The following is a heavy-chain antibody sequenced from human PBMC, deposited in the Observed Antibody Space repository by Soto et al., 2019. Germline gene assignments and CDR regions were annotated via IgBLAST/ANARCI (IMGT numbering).Heavy chain of an antibody. V-gene: IGHV3-13*05. J-gene: IGHJ6*03. Sequence: EVQLVESGGGLVQPGGSLRLSCAASGFSFNNYDMHWVRQVAGKGLEWVSAIGFAGDPFYTDSVKGRFTISRENAKDSLFLPVNTLRGGDTAVYYCARGSFGVRNFLAYMDVWGRGTTVAVSS. CDR2: IGFAGDP. CDR3: ARGSFGVRNFLAYMDV. D-gene: IGHD3-3*01. CDR1: GFSFNNYD.